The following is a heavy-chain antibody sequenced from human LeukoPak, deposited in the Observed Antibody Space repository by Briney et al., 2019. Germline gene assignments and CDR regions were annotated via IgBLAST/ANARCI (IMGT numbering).Heavy chain of an antibody. CDR3: ASRSSIWSGYQDTLYYFDS. CDR1: GDSVTSGDYY. V-gene: IGHV4-31*03. Sequence: PSETLSLTCTVSGDSVTSGDYYWSWIRHHPGKGLEWIGYIYYSGSTYYNPSLTSRITISVDTSKNRFSLKLSSVTAADTAVYYCASRSSIWSGYQDTLYYFDSWGQGTLVTVSS. CDR2: IYYSGST. J-gene: IGHJ4*02. D-gene: IGHD3-3*01.